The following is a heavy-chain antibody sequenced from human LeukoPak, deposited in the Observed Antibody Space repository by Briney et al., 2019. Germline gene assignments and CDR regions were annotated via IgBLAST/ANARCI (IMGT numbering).Heavy chain of an antibody. V-gene: IGHV1-18*01. Sequence: ASVKVSCRASGYTFTSYHITWVRQAPGQGLEWMGWISAYNGNTNYAQKLQGRVTMTTDTSTSTAYMELRSLRSDDTAVYYCARGFRGIAVAGTFWFDPWGQGTLVTVSS. D-gene: IGHD6-19*01. CDR2: ISAYNGNT. J-gene: IGHJ5*02. CDR3: ARGFRGIAVAGTFWFDP. CDR1: GYTFTSYH.